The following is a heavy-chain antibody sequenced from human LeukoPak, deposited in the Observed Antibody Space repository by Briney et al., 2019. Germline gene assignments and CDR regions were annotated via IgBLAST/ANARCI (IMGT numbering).Heavy chain of an antibody. CDR2: IKQDGSQE. CDR3: ARGVPYDSWSGPHYSDY. Sequence: GGSLRLSCAASGFTFSTYAMTWVRQAPGKGLEWVAHIKQDGSQEYYVDSVKGRFTISRDSAKNSLYLQMNSLRAEDTAVYYCARGVPYDSWSGPHYSDYWGQGTLVTVSS. J-gene: IGHJ4*02. D-gene: IGHD3-3*01. V-gene: IGHV3-7*01. CDR1: GFTFSTYA.